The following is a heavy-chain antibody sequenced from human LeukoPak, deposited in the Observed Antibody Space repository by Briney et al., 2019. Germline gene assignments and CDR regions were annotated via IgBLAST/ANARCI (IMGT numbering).Heavy chain of an antibody. D-gene: IGHD3/OR15-3a*01. Sequence: PSETLSLTCAVSGGSISSNSYYWGWIRQPPGKGLEWIGSIYYSGNTYYNASLKSQVSISIDTSKNQFSLRLTSVTAADTAVYYCARQTGSGLFILPGGQGTLVTVSS. V-gene: IGHV4-39*01. J-gene: IGHJ4*02. CDR3: ARQTGSGLFILP. CDR1: GGSISSNSYY. CDR2: IYYSGNT.